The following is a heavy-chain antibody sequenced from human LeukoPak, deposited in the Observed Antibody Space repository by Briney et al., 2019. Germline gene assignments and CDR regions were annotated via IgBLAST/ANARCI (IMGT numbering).Heavy chain of an antibody. CDR3: AKLAAAGTAHYYFDY. V-gene: IGHV1-46*01. CDR2: INPSGGST. D-gene: IGHD6-13*01. Sequence: ASVKISCKASGYTFTSYHMHWVRQAPGQGLEIMGIINPSGGSTTYAQKFQGRVTMTRDTSTCTVYMELSSLRSEDTAVYYCAKLAAAGTAHYYFDYWGQGTLVTVSS. J-gene: IGHJ4*02. CDR1: GYTFTSYH.